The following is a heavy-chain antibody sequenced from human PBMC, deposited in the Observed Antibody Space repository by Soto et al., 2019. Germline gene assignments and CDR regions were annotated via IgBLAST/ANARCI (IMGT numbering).Heavy chain of an antibody. CDR2: ISSSSSYT. Sequence: QVQLVESGGGLVKPGGSLRLSCAASGFTFSDYYMSWIRQAPGKGLEWVSYISSSSSYTNYADSVKGRFTISRDNAKKSLYLQMNSLRAEATAVYYCARDPIAAAPSGGFDPWGQGTLVTVSS. CDR3: ARDPIAAAPSGGFDP. CDR1: GFTFSDYY. V-gene: IGHV3-11*05. J-gene: IGHJ5*02. D-gene: IGHD6-13*01.